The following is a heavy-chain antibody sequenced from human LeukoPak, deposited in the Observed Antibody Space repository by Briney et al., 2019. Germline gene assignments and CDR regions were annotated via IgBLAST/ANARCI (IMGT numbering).Heavy chain of an antibody. CDR1: GFTFSSYA. CDR3: ARVAAGYSVNYFDY. Sequence: QPGGSLRLSCSASGFTFSSYAMHWVRQAPGKGLEWVSYISSSTTTIYYADSVKGRFAISRDNAKNSLYLQMNSLRDEDTAVYYCARVAAGYSVNYFDYWGQGTLVTVSS. V-gene: IGHV3-48*02. CDR2: ISSSTTTI. D-gene: IGHD3-9*01. J-gene: IGHJ4*02.